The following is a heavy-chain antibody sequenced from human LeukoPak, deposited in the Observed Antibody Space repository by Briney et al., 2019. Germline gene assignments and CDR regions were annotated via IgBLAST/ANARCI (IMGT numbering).Heavy chain of an antibody. J-gene: IGHJ3*02. CDR3: ARDAIFGVVHDAFDI. D-gene: IGHD3-3*01. V-gene: IGHV3-21*01. CDR1: GFTFSSYS. Sequence: GGSLRLSCAVSGFTFSSYSMNWVRQAPGKGLEWVSSISSSSSYIYYADSVKGRFTISRDNAKNSLYLQMNSLRAEDTAVYYCARDAIFGVVHDAFDIWGQGTMVTVSS. CDR2: ISSSSSYI.